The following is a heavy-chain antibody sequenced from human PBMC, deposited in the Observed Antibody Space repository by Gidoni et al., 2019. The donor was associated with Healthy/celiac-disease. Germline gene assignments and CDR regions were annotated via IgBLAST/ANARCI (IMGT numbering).Heavy chain of an antibody. CDR3: ARDIVVVVAATRVFPGRAFDI. CDR1: GGSFSSSSHY. Sequence: GLVKPSETLSLTCTVAGGSFSSSSHYWGWIRQPPGKGREWIGSLYYSGGTYYNPSLKSRVTISVDTSKNQFSLKRSSVTAADTAVYYCARDIVVVVAATRVFPGRAFDIWGQGTMVTVSS. CDR2: LYYSGGT. J-gene: IGHJ3*02. V-gene: IGHV4-39*01. D-gene: IGHD2-15*01.